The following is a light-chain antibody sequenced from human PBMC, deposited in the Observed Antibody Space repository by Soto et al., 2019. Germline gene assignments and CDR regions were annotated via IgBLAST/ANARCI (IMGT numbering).Light chain of an antibody. Sequence: QSVLTQPASVPGSPGQSITISCTGTSSDVGSYNLVSWYQQHPGKAPKLMIYEGSKRPSGVSNRFSGSKSGNTASLTISGLQAEDEADYYCCSYAGSSTFSFGTGTKFTVL. CDR1: SSDVGSYNL. CDR3: CSYAGSSTFS. J-gene: IGLJ1*01. CDR2: EGS. V-gene: IGLV2-23*01.